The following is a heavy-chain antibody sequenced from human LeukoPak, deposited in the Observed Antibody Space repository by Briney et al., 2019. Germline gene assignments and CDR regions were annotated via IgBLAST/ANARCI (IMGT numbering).Heavy chain of an antibody. Sequence: PGGSLRLSCAASGFTFDDYGMSWVRQAPGKGLEWVSGINWNGGSTGYADSVKGRFTISRDNAKNSLYLQMNSLRAEDTALYYCARGGFTYYYDSSGYYYLDYWGQGTLVTVSS. CDR3: ARGGFTYYYDSSGYYYLDY. V-gene: IGHV3-20*04. CDR2: INWNGGST. CDR1: GFTFDDYG. J-gene: IGHJ4*02. D-gene: IGHD3-22*01.